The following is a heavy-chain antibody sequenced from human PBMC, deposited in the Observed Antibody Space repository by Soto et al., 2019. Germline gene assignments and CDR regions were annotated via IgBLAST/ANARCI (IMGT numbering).Heavy chain of an antibody. CDR3: PKAKLTGYMTSYNCIDP. CDR2: ISYDGSNK. D-gene: IGHD3-9*01. Sequence: VGSRRLACAASGFTFSGYGMHWVRQAPGKGLEGVGFISYDGSNKDYADSVKGRFTISRDNSKDTLYLQMNSLRTEDTAVYYGPKAKLTGYMTSYNCIDPGGQRALVTVSS. CDR1: GFTFSGYG. J-gene: IGHJ5*02. V-gene: IGHV3-30*18.